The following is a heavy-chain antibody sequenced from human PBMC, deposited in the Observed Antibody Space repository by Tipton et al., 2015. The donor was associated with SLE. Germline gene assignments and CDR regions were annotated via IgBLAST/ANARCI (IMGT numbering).Heavy chain of an antibody. CDR3: AKEHSTGVVIFGAPNRFDY. CDR2: ISSGGGST. CDR1: GFIFDDYA. Sequence: SLRLSCAASGFIFDDYAMHWVRQAPGKGLEWVSSISSGGGSTHYADSVKGRFTVSRDNFKNTLYLQMNSLRVDDTAIYYCAKEHSTGVVIFGAPNRFDYWGQGTLVTVSS. J-gene: IGHJ4*02. D-gene: IGHD3-10*01. V-gene: IGHV3-23*01.